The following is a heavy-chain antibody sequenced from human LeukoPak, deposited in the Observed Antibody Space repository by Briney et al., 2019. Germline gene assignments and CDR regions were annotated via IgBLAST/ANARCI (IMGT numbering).Heavy chain of an antibody. CDR1: GFTFSSYW. CDR3: AIHINYYGSGSYYPVFDY. CDR2: IKQDGSEK. Sequence: QPGGSLRLSCAASGFTFSSYWMSWVRQAPGKGLEWVANIKQDGSEKYYVDSVKGRFTISRDNAKNSLYLQMNSLRAEDTAVYYCAIHINYYGSGSYYPVFDYWGQGTLVTVSS. D-gene: IGHD3-10*01. J-gene: IGHJ4*02. V-gene: IGHV3-7*01.